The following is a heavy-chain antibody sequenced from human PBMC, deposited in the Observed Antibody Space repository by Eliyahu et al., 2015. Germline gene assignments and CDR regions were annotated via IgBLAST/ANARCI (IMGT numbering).Heavy chain of an antibody. D-gene: IGHD4-17*01. V-gene: IGHV3-53*01. CDR1: GFTXSSNY. CDR2: IYSGGST. J-gene: IGHJ6*03. Sequence: EVQLVESGGGLIQPGGSLRLSCAASGFTXSSNYMSWVRQAPGKGLEWVSVIYSGGSTYYADSVKGRFTISRDNSKNTLYLQMNSLRAEDTAVYYCARAGGDYESYYYYYYMDVWGKGTTVTVSS. CDR3: ARAGGDYESYYYYYYMDV.